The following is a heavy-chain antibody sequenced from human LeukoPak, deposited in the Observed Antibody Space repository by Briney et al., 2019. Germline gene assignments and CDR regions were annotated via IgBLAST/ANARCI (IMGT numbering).Heavy chain of an antibody. V-gene: IGHV3-21*01. D-gene: IGHD5-12*01. CDR2: ISSSSSYI. Sequence: GGSLRLSCAASGFTLSSHSMNWVRQAPGKGLEWVSSISSSSSYIYYADSVKGRFTISRDNARNSLYLQMNSLRAEDTAVYYCASQGSGYDSPIDHWGQGTLVTVSS. J-gene: IGHJ4*02. CDR3: ASQGSGYDSPIDH. CDR1: GFTLSSHS.